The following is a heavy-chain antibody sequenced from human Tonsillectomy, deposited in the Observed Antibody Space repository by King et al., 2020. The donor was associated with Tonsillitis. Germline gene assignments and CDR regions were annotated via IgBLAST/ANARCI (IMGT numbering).Heavy chain of an antibody. V-gene: IGHV3-9*01. CDR1: GFTFDDYD. D-gene: IGHD4-23*01. Sequence: VQLVESGGGLVQPGRSLRLSCAASGFTFDDYDMHWVRQAPGKGLEWVSGINWNSGSIGYADSVKGRFTISRDNAQNSLYLQMNSLRAEDTAVYYCAKDSDLTVVTPDDAFDIWGQGTMVTVSS. CDR3: AKDSDLTVVTPDDAFDI. J-gene: IGHJ3*02. CDR2: INWNSGSI.